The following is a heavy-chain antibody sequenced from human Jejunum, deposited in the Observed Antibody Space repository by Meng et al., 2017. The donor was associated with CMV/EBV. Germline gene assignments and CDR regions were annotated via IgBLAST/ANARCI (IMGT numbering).Heavy chain of an antibody. D-gene: IGHD2/OR15-2a*01. Sequence: FTFSSYEMSWVRQTPGKGLEWISYIGQSDSTTYHADSVKGRFTISRDNVKNSLYLLMESLRPEDTAVYYCARGGSGSYFLRYFDYFGQGALVTVSS. CDR2: IGQSDSTT. CDR3: ARGGSGSYFLRYFDY. J-gene: IGHJ4*02. CDR1: FTFSSYE. V-gene: IGHV3-48*03.